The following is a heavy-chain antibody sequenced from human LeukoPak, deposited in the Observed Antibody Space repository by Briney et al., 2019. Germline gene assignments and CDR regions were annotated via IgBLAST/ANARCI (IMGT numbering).Heavy chain of an antibody. CDR2: ISSSHNYI. Sequence: GRSLRLSCAASGFTFSSYSMNWVRQAPGKGLEWVLSISSSHNYIYYADSVKGRFTISRDNAKNSLYLQMNSLRAEDTAVYYCARGARPNWNDVRWAFDIWGQGTMVTVSS. CDR3: ARGARPNWNDVRWAFDI. D-gene: IGHD1-1*01. V-gene: IGHV3-21*01. J-gene: IGHJ3*02. CDR1: GFTFSSYS.